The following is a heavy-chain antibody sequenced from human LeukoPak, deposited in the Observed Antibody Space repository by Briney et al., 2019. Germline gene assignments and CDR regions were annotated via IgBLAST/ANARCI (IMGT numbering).Heavy chain of an antibody. CDR3: ARPGDGYNWGRFDY. Sequence: GGSLRLSCAASGFTFSSYWMSWVRQAPGKGLEWVANIKRDGGEEYYVESVKGRFTISRDNAKNSLYLQMSSLRVEDTAVYYCARPGDGYNWGRFDYWGQGSLVTVSP. CDR2: IKRDGGEE. V-gene: IGHV3-7*04. J-gene: IGHJ4*02. D-gene: IGHD5-24*01. CDR1: GFTFSSYW.